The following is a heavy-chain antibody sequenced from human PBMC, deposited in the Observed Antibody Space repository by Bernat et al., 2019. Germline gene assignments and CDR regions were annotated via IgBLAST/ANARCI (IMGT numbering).Heavy chain of an antibody. J-gene: IGHJ6*03. Sequence: PGGSLRLSCAASGFTFSNYWMHSVRQAPGKGLVWVSRIHGDGRRTNYADSVKGRFTISRDNAKNTLYLQMNSLRAEDTALYYCSRDHDFWSGPMDVWGKGTTVTVSS. CDR3: SRDHDFWSGPMDV. D-gene: IGHD3-3*01. CDR2: IHGDGRRT. CDR1: GFTFSNYW. V-gene: IGHV3-74*01.